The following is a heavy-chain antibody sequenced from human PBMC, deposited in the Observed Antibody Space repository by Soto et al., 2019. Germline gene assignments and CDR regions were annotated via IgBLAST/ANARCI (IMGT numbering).Heavy chain of an antibody. D-gene: IGHD2-15*01. Sequence: QVQLVQSGAEVKKPGSSVKVSCKASGGTFSSYAISWVRQAPGQGLEWMGGIIPIFGTANYAQKFQGRVTITADKYTSTASMELSSLRSEDPAVYYCARERVYCSGGSCYPGWFAPWGQGTLVTVSS. CDR1: GGTFSSYA. CDR2: IIPIFGTA. V-gene: IGHV1-69*06. CDR3: ARERVYCSGGSCYPGWFAP. J-gene: IGHJ5*02.